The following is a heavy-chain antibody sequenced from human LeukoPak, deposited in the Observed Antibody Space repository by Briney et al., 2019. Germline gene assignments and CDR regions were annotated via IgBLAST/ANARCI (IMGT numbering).Heavy chain of an antibody. Sequence: GGSMRLSCAASGFTVSNSWMFWVRQAAGKGLMYVSEINNDGNRIRYVDSVKGRFTISRDGAKNTLFLQMNSLRDDDTAMYYCARGGLPGGFDYWGQGILVTVSS. CDR2: INNDGNRI. CDR1: GFTVSNSW. V-gene: IGHV3-74*01. D-gene: IGHD7-27*01. CDR3: ARGGLPGGFDY. J-gene: IGHJ4*02.